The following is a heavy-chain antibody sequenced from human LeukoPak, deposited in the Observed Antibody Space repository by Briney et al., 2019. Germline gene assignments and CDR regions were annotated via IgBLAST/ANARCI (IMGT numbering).Heavy chain of an antibody. CDR1: GFTLSSYS. CDR2: ISSASAYR. J-gene: IGHJ4*02. V-gene: IGHV3-21*01. CDR3: TRGPTLIGVAGTWPLDD. D-gene: IGHD6-19*01. Sequence: GGSLRLSCAASGFTLSSYSMHWVRQAPGKGLEWVSSISSASAYRYYADSVKGRFTISRDNAKNSLHLQMNSLRAEDSAVYYCTRGPTLIGVAGTWPLDDWGKGTLVTVSS.